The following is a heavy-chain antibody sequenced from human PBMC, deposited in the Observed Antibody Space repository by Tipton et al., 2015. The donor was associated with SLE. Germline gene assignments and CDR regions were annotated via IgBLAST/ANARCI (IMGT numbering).Heavy chain of an antibody. CDR1: GFTFSSYD. V-gene: IGHV3-33*01. D-gene: IGHD3-3*01. CDR2: IWYDGSKK. Sequence: RSLRLSCAASGFTFSSYDMHWVRQAPGKGLEWVAVIWYDGSKKYYADFVKGRFTISRDNSKNTLYLQMNSLRAEDTAMYYCARDGVKGVVPIFDYWGQGTLVTVSS. J-gene: IGHJ4*02. CDR3: ARDGVKGVVPIFDY.